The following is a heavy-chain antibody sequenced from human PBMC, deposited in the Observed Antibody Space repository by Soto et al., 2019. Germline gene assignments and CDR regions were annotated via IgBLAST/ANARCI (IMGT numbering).Heavy chain of an antibody. CDR2: IYYSGST. V-gene: IGHV4-31*11. Sequence: PSETLSLTCAVSGGSISSGGYSWSWIRQPPGKGLEWIGYIYYSGSTYYNPSLKSRVTISVDTSKNQFSLKLSSVTAADTAVYYCARDLSSKRWFDPWGQGTLVTVSS. CDR3: ARDLSSKRWFDP. CDR1: GGSISSGGYS. J-gene: IGHJ5*02.